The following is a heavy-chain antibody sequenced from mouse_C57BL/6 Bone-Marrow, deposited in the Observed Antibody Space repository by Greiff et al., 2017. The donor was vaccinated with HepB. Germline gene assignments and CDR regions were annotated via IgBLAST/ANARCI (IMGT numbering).Heavy chain of an antibody. D-gene: IGHD2-4*01. CDR3: ARNPIYYDSFAY. CDR1: GYAFSSSW. CDR2: IYPGDGDT. V-gene: IGHV1-82*01. J-gene: IGHJ3*01. Sequence: VQLQQSGPELVKPGASVKISCKASGYAFSSSWMNWVKQRPGKGLEWIGRIYPGDGDTNYNGKFKGKATLTADKSSSTAYMQLSSLTSEDSAVYFCARNPIYYDSFAYWGQGTLVTVSA.